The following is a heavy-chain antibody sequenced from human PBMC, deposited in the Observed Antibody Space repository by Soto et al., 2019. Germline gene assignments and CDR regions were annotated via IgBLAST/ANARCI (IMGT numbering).Heavy chain of an antibody. CDR3: ARDLVGRRAMVTGGF. CDR1: GGSISSYY. J-gene: IGHJ4*02. D-gene: IGHD5-18*01. CDR2: IYYSGST. Sequence: SETLALTCTVSGGSISSYYWSWIRQPPGKGLEWIGYIYYSGSTNYNPSLKSRVTISVDTSKNQFSLKLSSVTAADTAVYYCARDLVGRRAMVTGGFWGQGTLVTVSS. V-gene: IGHV4-59*01.